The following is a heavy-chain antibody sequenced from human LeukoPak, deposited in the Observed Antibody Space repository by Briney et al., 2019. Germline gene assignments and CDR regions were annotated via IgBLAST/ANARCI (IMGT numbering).Heavy chain of an antibody. Sequence: SQTLYLTCTVSGGSISSGDYYRSWIRQPPGKGLESIGYIYYSGSTYYNPSLKSRVTISVDTSKNQFSLKLSSVTAADTAVYYCARVTQKEFGELFFEYWGQGTLVTASS. CDR3: ARVTQKEFGELFFEY. D-gene: IGHD3-10*01. CDR2: IYYSGST. V-gene: IGHV4-30-4*01. J-gene: IGHJ4*02. CDR1: GGSISSGDYY.